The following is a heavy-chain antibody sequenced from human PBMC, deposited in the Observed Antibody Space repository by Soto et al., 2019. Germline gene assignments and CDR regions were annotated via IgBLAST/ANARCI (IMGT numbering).Heavy chain of an antibody. CDR1: GFTFNIYA. J-gene: IGHJ4*02. V-gene: IGHV3-64D*06. Sequence: GSLRLSCSASGFTFNIYAMHWFRQAPEKGLEYVSSISTNGGSTDYADSVKGRFTISRDNSKNTVYLQMSSLRDEDTAVYYCVKGEYYYDSSGYYPFDSWCQGTLVTVSS. CDR3: VKGEYYYDSSGYYPFDS. CDR2: ISTNGGST. D-gene: IGHD3-22*01.